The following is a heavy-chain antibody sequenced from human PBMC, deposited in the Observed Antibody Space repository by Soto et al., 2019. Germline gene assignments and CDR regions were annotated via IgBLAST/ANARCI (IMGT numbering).Heavy chain of an antibody. V-gene: IGHV4-31*03. CDR3: ARSGYSYGPNPLLY. D-gene: IGHD5-18*01. Sequence: QVQLQESGPGLVKPSQTLSLTCTVSGGSISSGGYYWSWIRHHPGKGLEWIGDIYYSGSPYYNPSLKSRVTLAVDTAKNQFSLKLSSVTAADTAVYYCARSGYSYGPNPLLYWGQGTLVTVSS. J-gene: IGHJ4*02. CDR1: GGSISSGGYY. CDR2: IYYSGSP.